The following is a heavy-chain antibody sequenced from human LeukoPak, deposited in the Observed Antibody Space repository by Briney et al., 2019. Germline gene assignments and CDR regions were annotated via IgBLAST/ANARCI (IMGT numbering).Heavy chain of an antibody. V-gene: IGHV3-23*01. CDR1: GFTFSSYA. Sequence: GGSLRLSCAASGFTFSSYAMSWVRQAPGKGLEWVSAISGSGGSTYYADSVKGRFTISRDNAKNSLYLQMNSLRAEDTAVYYCASATYYYDSSGYENWFDPWGQGTLVTVSS. D-gene: IGHD3-22*01. J-gene: IGHJ5*02. CDR2: ISGSGGST. CDR3: ASATYYYDSSGYENWFDP.